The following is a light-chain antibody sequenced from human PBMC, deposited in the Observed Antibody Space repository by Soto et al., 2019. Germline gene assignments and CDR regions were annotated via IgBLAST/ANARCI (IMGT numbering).Light chain of an antibody. CDR1: QSISSW. Sequence: DIQMTQSPSTLSASVGDRVTITCRASQSISSWLAWYQQKPGKAPKLLIYKASRLESGVPSRFSGSRSGTEFPLTISRLQPDDFATYYRQQYNDHPWTFGQGTQVEIK. J-gene: IGKJ1*01. CDR3: QQYNDHPWT. CDR2: KAS. V-gene: IGKV1-5*03.